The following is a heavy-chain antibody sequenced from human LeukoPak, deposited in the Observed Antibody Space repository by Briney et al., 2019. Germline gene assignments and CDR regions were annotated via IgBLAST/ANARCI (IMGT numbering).Heavy chain of an antibody. CDR2: IYSGGSA. V-gene: IGHV3-53*01. J-gene: IGHJ3*02. CDR1: GFTVSSNF. D-gene: IGHD3-22*01. CDR3: VRVRYYDSTGYSDAFDI. Sequence: GGSLRLSCAASGFTVSSNFMSWVRQAPGMGLEWVSVIYSGGSAYYADSVKGRFTIYRDNSKNTLYLQMNSLRAEATAVYYCVRVRYYDSTGYSDAFDIWGQGTMVTVSS.